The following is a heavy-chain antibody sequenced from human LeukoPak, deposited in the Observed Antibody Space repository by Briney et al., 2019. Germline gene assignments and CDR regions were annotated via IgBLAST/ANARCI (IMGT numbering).Heavy chain of an antibody. Sequence: GGSLRLSCAASGFTFSSYGMHWVRQTPGKGLEWGAVISYDGSNKYYADSVKGRFTISRDNSKNTLYLQMNSLRAEDTAVYYCARDSEAFDIWGQGTMVTVSS. J-gene: IGHJ3*02. CDR2: ISYDGSNK. CDR1: GFTFSSYG. V-gene: IGHV3-30*03. CDR3: ARDSEAFDI.